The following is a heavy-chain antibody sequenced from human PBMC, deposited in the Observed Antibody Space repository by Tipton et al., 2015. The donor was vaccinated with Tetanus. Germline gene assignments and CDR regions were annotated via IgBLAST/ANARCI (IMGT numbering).Heavy chain of an antibody. CDR2: IFDTGST. CDR1: GGSISSFY. J-gene: IGHJ4*02. D-gene: IGHD6-13*01. Sequence: LRLSCTVSGGSISSFYWTWIRQPPGKGLEWIGYIFDTGSTNYNPSLKSRVTMSVDTSKNQFSLHLTSVTAADTAVYYCARGWGSSWYYFDNWCQGTLVTVSS. CDR3: ARGWGSSWYYFDN. V-gene: IGHV4-59*01.